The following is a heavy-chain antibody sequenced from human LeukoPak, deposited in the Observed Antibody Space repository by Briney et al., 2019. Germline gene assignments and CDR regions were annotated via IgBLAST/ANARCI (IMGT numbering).Heavy chain of an antibody. CDR2: INPNSGGT. J-gene: IGHJ4*02. CDR3: ARVGRYDFWSGYYPNDY. CDR1: GYTFTGYY. Sequence: ASVKVSCKASGYTFTGYYMHWVRQAPGQGLEWMGWINPNSGGTNYAQKFQGRVTMTRDTSISTAYMELSRLRSDDTAVYYCARVGRYDFWSGYYPNDYWGQGTLVTVSS. D-gene: IGHD3-3*01. V-gene: IGHV1-2*02.